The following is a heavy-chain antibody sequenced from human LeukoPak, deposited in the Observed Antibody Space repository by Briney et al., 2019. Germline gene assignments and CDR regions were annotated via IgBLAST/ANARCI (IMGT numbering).Heavy chain of an antibody. V-gene: IGHV1-69*04. CDR3: ARDSKIVVVDAFDI. Sequence: SVKVSCKASGGTFSSNAISWVRQPPGQGLEGMGRIIPILGIANYAQKFQGRVTITADKSTSTAYMELSSLRSDDTAVYYCARDSKIVVVDAFDIWGQGTMVTVSS. J-gene: IGHJ3*02. D-gene: IGHD3-22*01. CDR1: GGTFSSNA. CDR2: IIPILGIA.